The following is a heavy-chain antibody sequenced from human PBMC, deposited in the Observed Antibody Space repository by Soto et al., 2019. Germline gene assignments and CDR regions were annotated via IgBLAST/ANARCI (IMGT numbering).Heavy chain of an antibody. D-gene: IGHD1-26*01. Sequence: EVQLVESGGGLVQPGGSLRLSCAASGFTFSDHYMDWVRQAPGKGLEWVGRTRNKANSYTTEYAASVKGRFTISRDDSKNSLYLQMNSLKTEDTAVYYCARDIVGATAFDIWGQGTMVTGSS. V-gene: IGHV3-72*01. CDR2: TRNKANSYTT. CDR1: GFTFSDHY. J-gene: IGHJ3*02. CDR3: ARDIVGATAFDI.